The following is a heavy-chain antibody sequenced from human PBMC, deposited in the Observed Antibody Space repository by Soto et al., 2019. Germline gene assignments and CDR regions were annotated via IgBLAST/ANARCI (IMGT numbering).Heavy chain of an antibody. D-gene: IGHD2-15*01. Sequence: GESLKISCKGSGNSLTSYCIGWVRQMPGKGPEWMGIIYPGDSDTRYSTPCQGPIHLSPGKSLRPAYPQWGSPKASDTAMYYCVSLYCSGGSCSNCFDPSGQGTPVTVSS. CDR2: IYPGDSDT. J-gene: IGHJ5*02. V-gene: IGHV5-51*01. CDR3: VSLYCSGGSCSNCFDP. CDR1: GNSLTSYC.